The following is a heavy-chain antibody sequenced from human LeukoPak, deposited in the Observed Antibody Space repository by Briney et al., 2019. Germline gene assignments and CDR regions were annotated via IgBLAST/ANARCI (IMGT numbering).Heavy chain of an antibody. V-gene: IGHV3-49*04. CDR2: IRSKAYRGTT. J-gene: IGHJ6*02. Sequence: GRSLRLSCTGSGFTFGDHAISWVRQAPGKGLEWGGFIRSKAYRGTTEYAASVKGRFTISRDDSASIAYLQMNSLRTEDTAVYYCARGPIQLWIHNAMDVWGQGTTVTVSS. D-gene: IGHD5-18*01. CDR1: GFTFGDHA. CDR3: ARGPIQLWIHNAMDV.